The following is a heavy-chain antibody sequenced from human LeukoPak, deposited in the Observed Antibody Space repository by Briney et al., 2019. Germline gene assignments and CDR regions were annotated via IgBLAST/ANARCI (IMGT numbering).Heavy chain of an antibody. CDR2: INHSGSS. CDR1: GGSFSAYY. D-gene: IGHD5-18*01. Sequence: PSVTLSLTCAVYGGSFSAYYWTWIRQLPGKGVEWLGEINHSGSSNYNSSLRSRVTISVDTSYKQFSLRLSSVTAADTAVYYCAPRGDIEHSYVYGKWFDPWGQGTRVTV. V-gene: IGHV4-34*01. CDR3: APRGDIEHSYVYGKWFDP. J-gene: IGHJ5*02.